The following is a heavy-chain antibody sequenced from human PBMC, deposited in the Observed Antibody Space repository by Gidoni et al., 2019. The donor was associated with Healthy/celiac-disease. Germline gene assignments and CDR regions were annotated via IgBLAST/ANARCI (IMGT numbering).Heavy chain of an antibody. V-gene: IGHV3-23*01. D-gene: IGHD2-21*02. CDR3: AKATIVVVTAIRPIGIDY. J-gene: IGHJ4*02. CDR1: GFTFSSYA. CDR2: ISGRCGST. Sequence: EVQLLESGGGLVQPGGSLRLSCAASGFTFSSYAMSWVRQAPGKGLEWVSAISGRCGSTYDADSVKGRFTISRDNSKNTLYLQMNSLRAEDTAVYYCAKATIVVVTAIRPIGIDYWGQGTLVTVSS.